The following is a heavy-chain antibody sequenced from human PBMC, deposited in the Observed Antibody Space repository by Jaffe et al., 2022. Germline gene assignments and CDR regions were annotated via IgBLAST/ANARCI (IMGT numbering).Heavy chain of an antibody. CDR3: AKHAGGNWYSASDY. J-gene: IGHJ4*02. D-gene: IGHD2-15*01. Sequence: EVQLLESGGGLVQPGGSLTLSCAASRLTFSNYAMTWVRQAPGKGLEWVSGISGSGGSTYYADSVKGRFTISRDNSKNTLYLQMNSLRAEDTAVYYCAKHAGGNWYSASDYWGQGTLVTVSS. V-gene: IGHV3-23*01. CDR1: RLTFSNYA. CDR2: ISGSGGST.